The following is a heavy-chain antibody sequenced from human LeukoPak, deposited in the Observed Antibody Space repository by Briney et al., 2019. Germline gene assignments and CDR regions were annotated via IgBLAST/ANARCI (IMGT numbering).Heavy chain of an antibody. V-gene: IGHV4-39*01. Sequence: SHTLSLACTVSGGSISSSSYYWGWIRQPAGKGLEWIGSMYYSGSTYYNPSLKSRVTISVDTSKNQFSLKLSSVTAADTAVYYCARKDCGDPNERWGEGTLVTVSS. CDR3: ARKDCGDPNER. D-gene: IGHD4-17*01. J-gene: IGHJ4*02. CDR1: GGSISSSSYY. CDR2: MYYSGST.